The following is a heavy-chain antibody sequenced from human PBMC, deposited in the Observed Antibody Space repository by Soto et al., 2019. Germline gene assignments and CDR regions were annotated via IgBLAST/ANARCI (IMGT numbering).Heavy chain of an antibody. V-gene: IGHV1-2*02. CDR1: GYSFTGYY. J-gene: IGHJ6*02. D-gene: IGHD5-18*01. CDR2: SNPNSGDT. Sequence: ASVKVSCKASGYSFTGYYIQWVRQAPGQGLEWMGWSNPNSGDTNYAQKFQGRVTMTRDTSIRTAYMELSRLKFDDTAVYYCGRRAIAYGYGYAMDVWGQGTTVTVSS. CDR3: GRRAIAYGYGYAMDV.